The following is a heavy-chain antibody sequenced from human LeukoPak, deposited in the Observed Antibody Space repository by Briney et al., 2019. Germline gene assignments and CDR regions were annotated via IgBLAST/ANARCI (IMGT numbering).Heavy chain of an antibody. CDR2: INYRGRS. CDR1: GGSISSSSYY. J-gene: IGHJ4*02. V-gene: IGHV4-39*02. CDR3: ARGYFVAMIDVRHFDY. Sequence: PSETLSLACTVSGGSISSSSYYWGWIRQTPGKGLEWIGEINYRGRSNYNPSLKSRVSISVDTSQNLFSLKLTSVSAADRAVYYCARGYFVAMIDVRHFDYWGRGTLVTVSS. D-gene: IGHD2-21*01.